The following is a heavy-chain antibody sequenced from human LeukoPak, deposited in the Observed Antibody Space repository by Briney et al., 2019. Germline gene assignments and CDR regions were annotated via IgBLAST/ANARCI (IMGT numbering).Heavy chain of an antibody. CDR1: GYTFTGYY. CDR2: INPNSGGT. D-gene: IGHD3-10*01. V-gene: IGHV1-2*02. CDR3: AGDMVRGVILRRVLEY. Sequence: ASVKVSCKASGYTFTGYYMHWVRQAPGQGLEWMGWINPNSGGTNYAQKFQGRVTLTRDTSINTAYMELSRLRSDDTAVYYCAGDMVRGVILRRVLEYWGQGTLVTVSS. J-gene: IGHJ4*02.